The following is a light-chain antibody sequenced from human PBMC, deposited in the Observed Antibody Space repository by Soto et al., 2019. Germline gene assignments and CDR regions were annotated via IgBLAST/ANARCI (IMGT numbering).Light chain of an antibody. CDR2: KAS. J-gene: IGKJ4*01. CDR3: QQYNSYPLT. V-gene: IGKV1-5*03. Sequence: DIPMTQSPSTLSASVGDRVTITCWASQSISSWLAWYQQKPGKAPKVLIYKASSLESGVPSRLSGSGSGTESTLTISSLQPNDFATYCCQQYNSYPLTFGGGTKVEIK. CDR1: QSISSW.